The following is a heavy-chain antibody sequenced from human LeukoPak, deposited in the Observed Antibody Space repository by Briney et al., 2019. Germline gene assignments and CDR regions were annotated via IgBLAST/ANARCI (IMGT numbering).Heavy chain of an antibody. Sequence: GGSLRLSCVASRFTFSNYWMSWVRQAPGKGLEWVANINQDGSKKPYADSMKGRFTISRDNAKNSLYLQMNSLRPEDTAFYYCAKEESFHDKVFDYWGQGTLVTVSS. CDR3: AKEESFHDKVFDY. CDR2: INQDGSKK. J-gene: IGHJ4*02. D-gene: IGHD5/OR15-5a*01. CDR1: RFTFSNYW. V-gene: IGHV3-7*03.